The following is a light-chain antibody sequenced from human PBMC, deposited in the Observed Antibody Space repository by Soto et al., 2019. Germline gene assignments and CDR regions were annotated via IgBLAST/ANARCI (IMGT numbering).Light chain of an antibody. CDR1: QSVSHN. J-gene: IGKJ2*01. CDR2: GAS. CDR3: EQYYSWHPLYT. V-gene: IGKV3-15*01. Sequence: EIVMTQSPATLSVSPGEGATLSCRASQSVSHNLAWYQQNPGQAPRLLIYGASTRATGIPTRFSGSGSGTGFTLTSRILQSEDLAVYYCEQYYSWHPLYTFGQGTKLEIK.